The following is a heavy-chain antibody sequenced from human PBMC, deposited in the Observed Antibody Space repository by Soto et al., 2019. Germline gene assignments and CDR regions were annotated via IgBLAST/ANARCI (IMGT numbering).Heavy chain of an antibody. Sequence: QVQLQESGPGLVKPSETLSLTCTVSGGSISSYYWSWIRQPPGKGLEWIGYIYYSGSTNYNPSLESRVPISVDTSKNQFSLKLSSVTAADTAVYHCARVYSYGYRPVGWFDPWGQGTLVTVSS. J-gene: IGHJ5*02. CDR2: IYYSGST. D-gene: IGHD5-18*01. CDR3: ARVYSYGYRPVGWFDP. V-gene: IGHV4-59*01. CDR1: GGSISSYY.